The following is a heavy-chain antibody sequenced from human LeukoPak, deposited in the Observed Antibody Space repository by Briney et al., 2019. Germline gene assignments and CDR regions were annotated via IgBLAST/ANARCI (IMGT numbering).Heavy chain of an antibody. Sequence: SETLSLTCSVSGASFSTNYWSWIRQPPGRGMQWIGYVFDSGSTNYNPSLKSRVTISVDTSTKQFSLRLSSVTAADTAVYYCARLYQQSKWKYYYYYMDVWGKGTAVTVSS. CDR1: GASFSTNY. J-gene: IGHJ6*03. CDR3: ARLYQQSKWKYYYYYMDV. D-gene: IGHD1-1*01. CDR2: VFDSGST. V-gene: IGHV4-59*01.